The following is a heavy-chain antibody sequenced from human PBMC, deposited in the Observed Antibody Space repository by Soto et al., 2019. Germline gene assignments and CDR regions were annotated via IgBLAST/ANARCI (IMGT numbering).Heavy chain of an antibody. D-gene: IGHD3-3*01. CDR2: IYPGDSDT. Sequence: GESLKISCSGSGYSFTSYWIGWGRQMPGKGLEWMGIIYPGDSDTRYSPSFQGQVTISADKSISTAYLQWSSLKASDTAMYYCARRTFGVTYGMDVWGQGTTVTVSS. V-gene: IGHV5-51*01. CDR3: ARRTFGVTYGMDV. CDR1: GYSFTSYW. J-gene: IGHJ6*02.